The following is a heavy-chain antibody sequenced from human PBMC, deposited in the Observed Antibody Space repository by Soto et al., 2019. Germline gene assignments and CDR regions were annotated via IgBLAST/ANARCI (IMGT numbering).Heavy chain of an antibody. CDR1: GFTFDGYT. D-gene: IGHD5-12*01. Sequence: EVQLVESGGVVVQPGGSLRLSCAASGFTFDGYTMHWVRQAPGKGLEWVSLISWDGGSTYYADSVKGRFTISRDNSKNYLYLQMNSLRTEDTALYYCAKEWARDGYNYGVDYWGQGTLVTVSS. V-gene: IGHV3-43*01. CDR2: ISWDGGST. J-gene: IGHJ4*02. CDR3: AKEWARDGYNYGVDY.